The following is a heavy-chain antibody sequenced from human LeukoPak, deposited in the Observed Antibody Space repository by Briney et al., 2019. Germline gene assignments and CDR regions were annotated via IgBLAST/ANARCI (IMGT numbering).Heavy chain of an antibody. J-gene: IGHJ4*02. D-gene: IGHD2-2*01. V-gene: IGHV3-7*01. CDR3: ARDPYCSSTSCYPT. CDR2: IKQDGSEK. Sequence: GGSLRLSCAASGFTFSYWMSWVRQAPGKGLEWVANIKQDGSEKYYVDSVEGRFTISRDNAKNSLYLQMNSLRAEDTAVYYCARDPYCSSTSCYPTWGQGTLVTVSS. CDR1: GFTFSYW.